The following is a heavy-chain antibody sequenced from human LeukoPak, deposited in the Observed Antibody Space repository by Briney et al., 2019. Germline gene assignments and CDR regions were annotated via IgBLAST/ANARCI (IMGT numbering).Heavy chain of an antibody. CDR2: INPTGGST. Sequence: ASVKVSCKASGYTFTNYPMNWVRQAPGQGLEWMGIINPTGGSTTYAQKFQGRVTMTRDTSTSTVYMELSSLRSDDTAVYYCARTAARRFDYWGQGTLVTVSS. CDR1: GYTFTNYP. D-gene: IGHD6-6*01. CDR3: ARTAARRFDY. V-gene: IGHV1-46*01. J-gene: IGHJ4*02.